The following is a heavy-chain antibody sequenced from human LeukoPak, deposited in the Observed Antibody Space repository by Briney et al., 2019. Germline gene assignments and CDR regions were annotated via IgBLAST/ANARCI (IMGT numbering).Heavy chain of an antibody. CDR3: ARLIGASAIDY. D-gene: IGHD2-21*01. CDR1: RGSFSNYY. Sequence: PSETLSLACAVYRGSFSNYYWSWIRQPPGKGLEGIGEINHSGGTNYNPSLKSRVTISEDTSKKQFSLKLGSVTAADTAVYYCARLIGASAIDYWGQGTLVTVSS. V-gene: IGHV4-34*01. J-gene: IGHJ4*02. CDR2: INHSGGT.